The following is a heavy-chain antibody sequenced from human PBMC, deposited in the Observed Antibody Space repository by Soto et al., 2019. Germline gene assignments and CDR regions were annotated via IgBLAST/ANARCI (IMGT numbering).Heavy chain of an antibody. CDR2: ISYDGSDK. J-gene: IGHJ5*02. V-gene: IGHV3-30*18. D-gene: IGHD3-22*01. CDR3: AKDQYYYDSGGYPWS. Sequence: GGSLRLSCEASGFTFSSYGMHWVRQAPGKGLEWVAVISYDGSDKYYADSVKGRFTISRDNSKNTLYLQMNSLRAEDTALYYCAKDQYYYDSGGYPWSWGQGTLVTVSS. CDR1: GFTFSSYG.